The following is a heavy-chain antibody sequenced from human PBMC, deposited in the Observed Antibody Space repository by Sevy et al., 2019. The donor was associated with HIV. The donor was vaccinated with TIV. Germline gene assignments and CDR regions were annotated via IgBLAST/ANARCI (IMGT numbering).Heavy chain of an antibody. J-gene: IGHJ6*02. Sequence: GRSLRLSCAASGFTFSNAWMSWLRQAPGKGLEWVGRIKSKTDGGTTDDAAPVKGRFTILRDDSKNTLYLQMNSLKTEETVVYYWTTGLTIFGVDDYYYGMDVWGQGTSVTVSS. V-gene: IGHV3-15*01. CDR2: IKSKTDGGTT. CDR1: GFTFSNAW. D-gene: IGHD3-3*01. CDR3: TTGLTIFGVDDYYYGMDV.